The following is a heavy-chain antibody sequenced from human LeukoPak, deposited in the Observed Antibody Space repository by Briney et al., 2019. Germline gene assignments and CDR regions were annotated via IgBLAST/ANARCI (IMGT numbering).Heavy chain of an antibody. D-gene: IGHD5-18*01. J-gene: IGHJ6*02. CDR2: IYSGGST. CDR3: ARDRYSYGYDYYGKDV. Sequence: PGGSLRLSCAASGFTVSSNYMSWVRQAPGKGLEWVSVIYSGGSTYYADSVKGRFTISRDNSKNTLYLQMNSLRAEDTAVYYCARDRYSYGYDYYGKDVWGQGTTVTVSS. V-gene: IGHV3-66*01. CDR1: GFTVSSNY.